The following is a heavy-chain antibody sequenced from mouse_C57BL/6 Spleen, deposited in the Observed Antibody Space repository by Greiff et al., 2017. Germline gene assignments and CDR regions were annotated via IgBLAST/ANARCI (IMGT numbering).Heavy chain of an antibody. Sequence: EVQRVESEGGLVQPGSSMKLPCTASGFTFSDSYMAWVRQVPEKGLEWVANINNDGSSTYYLDSLKSRFIISRDNAKNILYLQMISLKSEDTATYYCARDPSYYYGSSHWYFYVWGTGTTVTVSS. V-gene: IGHV5-16*01. CDR3: ARDPSYYYGSSHWYFYV. CDR1: GFTFSDSY. D-gene: IGHD1-1*01. J-gene: IGHJ1*03. CDR2: INNDGSST.